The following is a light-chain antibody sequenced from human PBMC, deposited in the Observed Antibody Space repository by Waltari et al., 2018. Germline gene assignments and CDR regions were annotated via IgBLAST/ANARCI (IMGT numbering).Light chain of an antibody. V-gene: IGKV4-1*01. CDR3: QQLNSYPLT. J-gene: IGKJ4*01. CDR2: WAS. Sequence: DIVMTQPPDCLPVSLGERATTNCKSTQSLFSTSNSKTYISWYQQKPGQPPTLLIYWASTRGTGVPDRLSGSGSGTDFTLTISSLQAEDVAVYYCQQLNSYPLTFGGGTKVEIK. CDR1: QSLFSTSNSKTY.